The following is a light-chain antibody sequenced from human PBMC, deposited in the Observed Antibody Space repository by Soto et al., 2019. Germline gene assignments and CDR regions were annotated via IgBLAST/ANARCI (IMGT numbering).Light chain of an antibody. V-gene: IGLV8-61*01. CDR3: MLYMGGGLVV. J-gene: IGLJ2*01. CDR2: STN. CDR1: SGSVSTTYY. Sequence: QTVVTQAPSLSVSPGGTVTLTCGLTSGSVSTTYYPSWYQQTPGQAPRTLIYSTNIRSSGVPDRFSGSILGNKAALTITGAQADDESDYHCMLYMGGGLVVFGGGTKLTVL.